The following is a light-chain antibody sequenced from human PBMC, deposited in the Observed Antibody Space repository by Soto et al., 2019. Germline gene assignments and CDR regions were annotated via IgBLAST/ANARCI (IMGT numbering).Light chain of an antibody. J-gene: IGKJ4*01. V-gene: IGKV3-15*01. CDR3: QQDNNWPRT. CDR1: ESISSN. Sequence: EIVMTQSPATLSVSPGERATLSCRASESISSNLAWYQQKPGQAPRLLIYGASTRATGIPASFSGSGSGTEFTLTISSLQAEDFAFYYCQQDNNWPRTFGGGTKVEVK. CDR2: GAS.